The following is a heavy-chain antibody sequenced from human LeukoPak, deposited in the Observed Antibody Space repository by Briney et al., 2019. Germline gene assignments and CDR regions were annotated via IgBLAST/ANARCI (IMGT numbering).Heavy chain of an antibody. CDR2: IYYSGST. Sequence: SETLSLTCTVSGGSISSYYWSWIRQPPGKGLGWIGYIYYSGSTNYNPSLKSRVTISVDTSKNQFSLKLSSVTAADTAVYYCARGRGYSYDLYYFDYWGQGTLVTVSS. J-gene: IGHJ4*02. V-gene: IGHV4-59*01. CDR3: ARGRGYSYDLYYFDY. CDR1: GGSISSYY. D-gene: IGHD5-18*01.